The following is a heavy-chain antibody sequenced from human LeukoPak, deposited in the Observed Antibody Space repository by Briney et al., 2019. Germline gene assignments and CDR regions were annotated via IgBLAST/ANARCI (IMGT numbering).Heavy chain of an antibody. V-gene: IGHV4-34*01. CDR2: INHSGST. CDR1: GGSFSGYY. J-gene: IGHJ3*02. CDR3: AREERLLYYYDAFDI. D-gene: IGHD3-10*01. Sequence: SETLSLTCAVYGGSFSGYYWSWIRQPPGKGLEWIGEINHSGSTNYNPSLKSRVTISVDTSKNQFSLKLSSVTAADTAVYYCAREERLLYYYDAFDIWGQGTMVTVSS.